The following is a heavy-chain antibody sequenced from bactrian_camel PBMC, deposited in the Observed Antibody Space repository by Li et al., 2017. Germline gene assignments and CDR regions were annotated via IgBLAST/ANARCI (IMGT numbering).Heavy chain of an antibody. CDR2: IVTGGKQ. CDR3: APSREADEYNY. CDR1: GFTLSNYI. J-gene: IGHJ4*01. V-gene: IGHV3S1*01. Sequence: QVQLVESGGGLVQPGGSLRLSCAASGFTLSNYIMRWVRQAPGKGLEWVSAIVTGGKQFYTDSVKGRFTISRDSAKNTLYLTLNSLQTEDTAMYYCAPSREADEYNYWGQGTQVTVS.